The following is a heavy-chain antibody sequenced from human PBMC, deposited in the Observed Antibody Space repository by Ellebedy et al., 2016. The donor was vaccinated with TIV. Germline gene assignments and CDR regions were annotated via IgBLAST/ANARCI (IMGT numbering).Heavy chain of an antibody. CDR3: GRGETYGYFPSS. CDR1: GGSFSSYP. V-gene: IGHV1-69*08. J-gene: IGHJ5*02. Sequence: AASVKVSCKASGGSFSSYPITWVRQAPGQGLEWVGRIITMTGAANSAQKLQGRVTLTSDKSTTTVYMELTSLRSDDTAVYYCGRGETYGYFPSSWGQGTLVTVSS. CDR2: IITMTGAA. D-gene: IGHD5-18*01.